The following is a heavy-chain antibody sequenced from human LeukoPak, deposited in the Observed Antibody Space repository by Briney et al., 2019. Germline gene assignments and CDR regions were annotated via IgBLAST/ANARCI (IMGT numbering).Heavy chain of an antibody. J-gene: IGHJ4*02. CDR1: RGSLIGYY. CDR3: ARSGFGYSSGWYVRAYYFDY. D-gene: IGHD6-19*01. V-gene: IGHV4-34*01. Sequence: SETLSLTCPVYRGSLIGYYWSWIRPPPGKGLEWIGEINLSGSTNYNPSLKSRVTISVDTSKNQFSLKLSSVTAADTAVYYCARSGFGYSSGWYVRAYYFDYWGQGTLVTVSS. CDR2: INLSGST.